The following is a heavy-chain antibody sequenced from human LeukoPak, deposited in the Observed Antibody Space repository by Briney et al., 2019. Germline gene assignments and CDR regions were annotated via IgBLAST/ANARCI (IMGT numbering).Heavy chain of an antibody. CDR2: IYHSGST. CDR3: AREYGDLYSFDY. D-gene: IGHD4-17*01. CDR1: GYSISSGYY. V-gene: IGHV4-38-2*02. Sequence: SETLSLTCTVSGYSISSGYYWGWIRQPPGKGLEWIGSIYHSGSTYYNPSLKSRVTISVDTSKNQFSLKLSSVTAADTAVYYCAREYGDLYSFDYWGQGTLVTVSS. J-gene: IGHJ4*02.